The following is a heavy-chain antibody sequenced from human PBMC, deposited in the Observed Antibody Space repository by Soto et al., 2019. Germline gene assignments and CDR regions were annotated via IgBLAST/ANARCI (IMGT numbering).Heavy chain of an antibody. J-gene: IGHJ5*02. CDR3: ARAGRLRFLEWLLELNWFDP. CDR1: GGSISSGDYY. CDR2: IYCSGST. D-gene: IGHD3-3*01. V-gene: IGHV4-30-4*01. Sequence: SETLSLTCTVSGGSISSGDYYWSWIRQPPGKGLEWIGYIYCSGSTYYNPSLKSRVTISVDTSKNQLSLKLSSVTAADTAVYYCARAGRLRFLEWLLELNWFDPWGQGTLVTVSS.